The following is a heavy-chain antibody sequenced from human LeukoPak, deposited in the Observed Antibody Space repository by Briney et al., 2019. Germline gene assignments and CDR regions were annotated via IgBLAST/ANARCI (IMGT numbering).Heavy chain of an antibody. Sequence: ASVKVSCKASGYTFTDHYMHWVRQAPGQGLEWMGWINPKSDGTKYAQNFQGRVTMTWDTSISTAYMEVSRLTSDDTAMFYCARDPPGTTAFDLWGQGTMVTVSS. CDR1: GYTFTDHY. D-gene: IGHD1-1*01. V-gene: IGHV1-2*02. CDR2: INPKSDGT. CDR3: ARDPPGTTAFDL. J-gene: IGHJ3*01.